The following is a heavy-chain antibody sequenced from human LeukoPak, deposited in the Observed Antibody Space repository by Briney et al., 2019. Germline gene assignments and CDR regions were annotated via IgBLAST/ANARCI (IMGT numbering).Heavy chain of an antibody. V-gene: IGHV4-31*03. D-gene: IGHD3-10*01. CDR1: GGSISSGGYY. CDR2: IYYSGST. Sequence: ASETLSLTCTVSGGSISSGGYYWSWIRQHPGKGLEWIGYIYYSGSTYYNPSLKSRFTISVDTSKNQFSLRLSSVTAADTAVYYCARAQRITMVRGVIDGMDVWGQGTTVTVSS. CDR3: ARAQRITMVRGVIDGMDV. J-gene: IGHJ6*02.